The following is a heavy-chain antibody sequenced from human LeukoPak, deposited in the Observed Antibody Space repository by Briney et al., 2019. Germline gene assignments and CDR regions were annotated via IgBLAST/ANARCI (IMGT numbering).Heavy chain of an antibody. CDR1: GYTFTSYD. CDR3: ARGTFIVGALASY. D-gene: IGHD1-26*01. Sequence: ASVKVSCKASGYTFTSYDINWVRQATGQGLEWMGWMNPNSGNTGYAQKFQGRVTMTRNTSISTAYMELSSLRSEDTAVHYCARGTFIVGALASYWGQGTLVTVSS. V-gene: IGHV1-8*01. J-gene: IGHJ4*02. CDR2: MNPNSGNT.